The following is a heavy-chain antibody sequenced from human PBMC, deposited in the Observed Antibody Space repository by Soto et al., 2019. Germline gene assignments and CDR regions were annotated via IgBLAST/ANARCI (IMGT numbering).Heavy chain of an antibody. CDR2: ISGSGGTT. Sequence: EVQLLESGGGLVQPGGSLTLPVAPPEFTLTANAMNGVRQVRGKGLEWVPVISGSGGTTSYTDSVKGRFTNSRDNSKNTLYLQMNSLRAEDTAVYDCAKGAHGLYFDYWGQGTLVTVSS. D-gene: IGHD3-16*01. CDR1: EFTLTANA. V-gene: IGHV3-23*01. J-gene: IGHJ4*02. CDR3: AKGAHGLYFDY.